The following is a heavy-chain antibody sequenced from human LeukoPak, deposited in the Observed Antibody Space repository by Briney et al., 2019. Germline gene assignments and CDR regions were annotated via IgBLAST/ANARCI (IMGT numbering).Heavy chain of an antibody. V-gene: IGHV4-34*01. Sequence: GSLRLSCAASGFTFSSYAMSWIRQPPGKGLEWIGEINHSGSTNYNPSLKSRVTISVDTSKNQFSLKLSSVTAADTAVYYCARGWHTVTIIRWFDPWGQGTLVTVSS. J-gene: IGHJ5*02. CDR2: INHSGST. CDR1: GFTFSSYA. CDR3: ARGWHTVTIIRWFDP. D-gene: IGHD4-17*01.